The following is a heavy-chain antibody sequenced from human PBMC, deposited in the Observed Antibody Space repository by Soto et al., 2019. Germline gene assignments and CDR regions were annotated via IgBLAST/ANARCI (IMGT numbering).Heavy chain of an antibody. CDR3: ARDFRWQQPLWQNWFGP. Sequence: QVQLVQSGAEVKKPGASVKVSCKASGYTFTSYAMHWVRQAPGQRLEWMGWINAGNGNTKYSQKFQGRVTITRDTSASTAYMELRSLRSEDTAVYYCARDFRWQQPLWQNWFGPWGQGTLVTVSS. CDR2: INAGNGNT. CDR1: GYTFTSYA. J-gene: IGHJ5*02. V-gene: IGHV1-3*01. D-gene: IGHD6-13*01.